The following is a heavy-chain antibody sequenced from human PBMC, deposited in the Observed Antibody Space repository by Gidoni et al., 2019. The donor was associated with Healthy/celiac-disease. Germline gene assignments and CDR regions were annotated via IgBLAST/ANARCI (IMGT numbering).Heavy chain of an antibody. J-gene: IGHJ4*02. D-gene: IGHD3-3*01. V-gene: IGHV4-59*01. CDR1: GGSISSYY. CDR2: IYYSGST. Sequence: QVQLQESGPGLVKPSETLSLTCTVSGGSISSYYWSWIRQPPGKGLEWIGYIYYSGSTNYNPSLKSRVTISVDTSKNQFSLKLSSVTAADTAVYYCASQKFSGRYYFDYWGQGTLVTVSS. CDR3: ASQKFSGRYYFDY.